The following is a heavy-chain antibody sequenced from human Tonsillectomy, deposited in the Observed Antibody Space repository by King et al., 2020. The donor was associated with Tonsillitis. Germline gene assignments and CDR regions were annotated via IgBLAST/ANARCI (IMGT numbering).Heavy chain of an antibody. V-gene: IGHV4-39*01. J-gene: IGHJ4*02. CDR2: MYNRGTI. CDR3: ARYVSGSFDS. Sequence: QLQESGPGVVKPSETLSLTCTVSGGSISSGDPYWAWIRQPPGKGLEWIGCMYNRGTIFYNASLKSRITISGGTSENRFSLTLSSVTAADTAVYFCARYVSGSFDSWGQGALVTVSS. CDR1: GGSISSGDPY. D-gene: IGHD1-26*01.